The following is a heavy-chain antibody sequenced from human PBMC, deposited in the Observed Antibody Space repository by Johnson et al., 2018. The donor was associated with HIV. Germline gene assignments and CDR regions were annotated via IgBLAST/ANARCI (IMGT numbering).Heavy chain of an antibody. D-gene: IGHD4-17*01. Sequence: QVQLVESGGGVVQPGRSLRLSCAASGFTFSSYGMHWVRQAPGKGLEWVAVISYAGSNKYYADSVKGRFTISRDNSKNTLYLQMNSLRAEDTAVYYCAKEYSSPYGDYDGDAFDIWGQGTMVTVSS. V-gene: IGHV3-30*18. CDR2: ISYAGSNK. CDR1: GFTFSSYG. J-gene: IGHJ3*02. CDR3: AKEYSSPYGDYDGDAFDI.